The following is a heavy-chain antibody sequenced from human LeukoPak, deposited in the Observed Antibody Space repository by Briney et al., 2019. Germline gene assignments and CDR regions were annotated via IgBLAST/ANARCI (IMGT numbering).Heavy chain of an antibody. Sequence: GGSLRLSCEASGFTFSSYGMHWVRQAPGKGLEWVAVISYDGSNKYYADSVKGRFTISRDNSKNTLYLQMNSLRAEDTAVYYCAKDIVGSRGGYWGQGTLVTASS. D-gene: IGHD3-16*02. CDR1: GFTFSSYG. V-gene: IGHV3-30*18. CDR2: ISYDGSNK. J-gene: IGHJ4*02. CDR3: AKDIVGSRGGY.